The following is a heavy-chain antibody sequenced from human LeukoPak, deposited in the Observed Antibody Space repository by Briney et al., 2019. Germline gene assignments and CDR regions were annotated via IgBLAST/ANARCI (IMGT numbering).Heavy chain of an antibody. CDR2: IWYDGSNK. D-gene: IGHD3-22*01. CDR3: AREHYDSSGYYYFDY. V-gene: IGHV3-33*01. Sequence: GGSLRLSCAASGFTFSSYGMHWVRQAPGKGLEWVAVIWYDGSNKYYADSVKGRFTISRDNSKNTLYLRMNSLRAEDTAVYYCAREHYDSSGYYYFDYWGQGTLVTVSS. CDR1: GFTFSSYG. J-gene: IGHJ4*02.